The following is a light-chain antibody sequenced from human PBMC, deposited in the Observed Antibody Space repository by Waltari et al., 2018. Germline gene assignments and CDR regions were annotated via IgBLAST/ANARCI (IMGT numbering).Light chain of an antibody. J-gene: IGLJ3*02. V-gene: IGLV2-14*01. CDR1: RSDVGGFNY. CDR2: EAT. Sequence: QSALSQPASVSGSPGQSITISCTGARSDVGGFNYVSWYQQNPGKAPKLLIFEATKRPSGVSIRFSGSTSGNTASLTASGLQAEDEADYYCSSYASSNFLVFGGGTKVTVL. CDR3: SSYASSNFLV.